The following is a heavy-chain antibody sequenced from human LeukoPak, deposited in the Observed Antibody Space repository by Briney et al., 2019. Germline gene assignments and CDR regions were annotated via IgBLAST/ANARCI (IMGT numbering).Heavy chain of an antibody. CDR2: ISYDGSKK. CDR3: ARAPGYRSFLDY. V-gene: IGHV3-30*04. D-gene: IGHD6-13*01. J-gene: IGHJ4*02. CDR1: GFTFNSYT. Sequence: GGSLRLSCAASGFTFNSYTIHCVRQAPGKGLGWVAVISYDGSKKNYTDSVKGRFTISRDTAKNSLYLQMNSLRAEDTAVYYCARAPGYRSFLDYWGKGTLVTVSS.